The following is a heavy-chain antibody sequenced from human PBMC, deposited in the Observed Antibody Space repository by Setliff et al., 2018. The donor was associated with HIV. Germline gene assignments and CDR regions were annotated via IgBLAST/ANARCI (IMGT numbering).Heavy chain of an antibody. J-gene: IGHJ6*03. D-gene: IGHD6-13*01. CDR1: GGSFSGYF. Sequence: PSETLSLTCAVYGGSFSGYFWSWIRQSPGKGLEWIGEINHRGSANHNPSFKSRVIISVDTSKNQFSLKLNSVTAADTAVYYCARQGGFSSSYYPRNYVDVWGKGTTVTVSS. CDR3: ARQGGFSSSYYPRNYVDV. CDR2: INHRGSA. V-gene: IGHV4-34*01.